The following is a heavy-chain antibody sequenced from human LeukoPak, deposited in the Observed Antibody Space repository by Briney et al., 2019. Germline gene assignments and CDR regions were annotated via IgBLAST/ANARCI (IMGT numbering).Heavy chain of an antibody. D-gene: IGHD3-16*01. Sequence: SETLSLTCAVYGGSLSGHHWTRIRHSPGKRLGWIGEINYSGSTQYNPSLESRVTISVDTSKTQFSLKLSSVTAADTAVYYCVLVPPPYTQHFWGQGALVTVYS. V-gene: IGHV4-34*01. CDR2: INYSGST. CDR3: VLVPPPYTQHF. J-gene: IGHJ4*02. CDR1: GGSLSGHH.